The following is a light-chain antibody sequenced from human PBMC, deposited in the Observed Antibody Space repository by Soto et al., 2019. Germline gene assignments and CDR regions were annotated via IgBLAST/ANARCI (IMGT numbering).Light chain of an antibody. Sequence: QSVLTQSPSASGTPGQRVTISCSGSSSNIGSNTVNWYRHLPGTAPKLLIYSNSQRPSGVPDRFSGSKSGTSASMANSGLQSEDEADYYCATWDDSLNGVIFGGGTKLTVL. CDR1: SSNIGSNT. CDR2: SNS. J-gene: IGLJ2*01. V-gene: IGLV1-44*01. CDR3: ATWDDSLNGVI.